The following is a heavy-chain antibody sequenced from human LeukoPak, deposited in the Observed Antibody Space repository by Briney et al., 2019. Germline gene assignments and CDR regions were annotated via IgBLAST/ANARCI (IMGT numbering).Heavy chain of an antibody. CDR3: ARAEGYCSSTSCYDYYYGMDV. CDR2: IYSGGST. V-gene: IGHV3-53*04. J-gene: IGHJ6*02. D-gene: IGHD2-2*01. CDR1: GFIVSSNY. Sequence: GGSLRLSCAASGFIVSSNYISWVRQAPGKGLEWVSVIYSGGSTYYADSVKGRFTISRHNSKNTLYLQMNSLRAEDTAVYYCARAEGYCSSTSCYDYYYGMDVWGQGTTVTVSS.